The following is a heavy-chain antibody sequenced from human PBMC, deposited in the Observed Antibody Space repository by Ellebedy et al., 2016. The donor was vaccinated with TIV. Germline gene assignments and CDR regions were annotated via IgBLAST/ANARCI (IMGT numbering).Heavy chain of an antibody. V-gene: IGHV3-30-3*02. Sequence: GGSLRLSCAASGFTFSSYAMHWVRQAPGKGLEWVAVISYDGSNKYYADSVKGRFTISRDNSKNTLYLQMNSLTTEDTAVYYCAKETSPSFIAVTGGLNSWGQGTLVTVSS. CDR3: AKETSPSFIAVTGGLNS. CDR1: GFTFSSYA. D-gene: IGHD6-19*01. J-gene: IGHJ4*02. CDR2: ISYDGSNK.